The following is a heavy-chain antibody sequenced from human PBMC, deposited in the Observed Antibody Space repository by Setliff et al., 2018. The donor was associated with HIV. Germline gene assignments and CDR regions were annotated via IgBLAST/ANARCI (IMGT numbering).Heavy chain of an antibody. V-gene: IGHV1-46*01. Sequence: ASVKVSCKTSGTNLLPYYMHWVRQAPGQGLEWMGVINTRGGSTSYAQKFQGRVTMTSDTSTYTVYMELSGLTSDDTAFYYCASDAVSGYDWKWFDSWDQGTLVTVSS. D-gene: IGHD5-12*01. CDR3: ASDAVSGYDWKWFDS. CDR1: GTNLLPYY. CDR2: INTRGGST. J-gene: IGHJ5*01.